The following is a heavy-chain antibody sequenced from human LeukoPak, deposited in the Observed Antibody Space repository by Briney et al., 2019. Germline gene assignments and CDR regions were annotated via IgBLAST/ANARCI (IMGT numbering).Heavy chain of an antibody. J-gene: IGHJ4*02. Sequence: PSETLSLTCTVSGGSISSSSYYWGWIRQPPGKGLEWIGSIYYSGSTYYNPSLGGRVTISIDTSKNQSSLKINSVTAADTAIYYCAAESERWLLRSWGQETVVTVSS. V-gene: IGHV4-39*07. D-gene: IGHD6-19*01. CDR3: AAESERWLLRS. CDR2: IYYSGST. CDR1: GGSISSSSYY.